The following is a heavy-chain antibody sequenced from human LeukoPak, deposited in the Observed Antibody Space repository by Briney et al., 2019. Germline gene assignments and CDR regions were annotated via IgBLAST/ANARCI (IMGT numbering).Heavy chain of an antibody. CDR3: ASRPGPDIGPLDF. Sequence: GGSLRLDCAASIFTFSSYAMSWVRQAPGKGLEWVSTISGSGGSPYYVDSVKGRFTISRDSSRNTLYLQMNSLRAEDTAVYYCASRPGPDIGPLDFCSQGTLVTVSS. J-gene: IGHJ4*02. CDR1: IFTFSSYA. CDR2: ISGSGGSP. D-gene: IGHD2-15*01. V-gene: IGHV3-23*01.